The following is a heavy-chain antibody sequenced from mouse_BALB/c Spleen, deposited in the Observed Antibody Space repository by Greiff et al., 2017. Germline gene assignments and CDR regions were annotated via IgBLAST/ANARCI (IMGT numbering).Heavy chain of an antibody. CDR1: GDSITSGY. J-gene: IGHJ3*01. Sequence: VQLQQSGPSLVKPSQTLSLTCSVTGDSITSGYWNWIRKFPGNKLEYMGYISYSGSTYYNPSLKSRISITRDTSKNQYYLQLNSVTTEDTATYYCASYGQLRGSAPWFAYWGQGTLVTVSA. V-gene: IGHV3-8*02. D-gene: IGHD1-1*01. CDR2: ISYSGST. CDR3: ASYGQLRGSAPWFAY.